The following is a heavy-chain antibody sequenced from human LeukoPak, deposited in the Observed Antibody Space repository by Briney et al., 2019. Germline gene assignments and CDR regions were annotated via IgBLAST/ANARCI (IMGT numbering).Heavy chain of an antibody. CDR2: INWNGSIT. CDR1: GFIFDDYG. Sequence: GGSLRLSCAASGFIFDDYGMSWVRQAPGKGLEWVSGINWNGSITGYADSVKGRFTISRDNAKNSLYLQMNSLRADDTAVYYCARDGSVTYKGYFDYWGQGTLVTVSS. V-gene: IGHV3-20*04. J-gene: IGHJ4*02. D-gene: IGHD3-10*01. CDR3: ARDGSVTYKGYFDY.